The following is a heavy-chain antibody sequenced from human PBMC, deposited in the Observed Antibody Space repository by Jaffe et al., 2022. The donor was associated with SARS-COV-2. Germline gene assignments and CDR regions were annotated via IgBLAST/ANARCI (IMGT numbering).Heavy chain of an antibody. CDR2: IYTSGST. D-gene: IGHD3-22*01. CDR3: ARVFYDSSGYTQNWYFDL. J-gene: IGHJ2*01. CDR1: GGSISSGSYY. V-gene: IGHV4-61*02. Sequence: QVQLQESGPGLVKPSQTLSLTCTVSGGSISSGSYYWSWIRQPAGKGLEWIGRIYTSGSTNYNPSLKSRVTISVDTSKNQFSLKLSSVTAADTAVYYCARVFYDSSGYTQNWYFDLWGRGTLVTVSS.